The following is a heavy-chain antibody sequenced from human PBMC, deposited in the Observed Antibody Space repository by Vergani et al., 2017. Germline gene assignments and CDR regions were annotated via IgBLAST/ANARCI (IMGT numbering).Heavy chain of an antibody. CDR2: IYYSGST. CDR1: GGSISSSSYY. J-gene: IGHJ1*01. CDR3: AGHGGRTYFQH. Sequence: QLQLQESGPGLVKPSETLSLTCTVSGGSISSSSYYWGWIRQPPGKGLEWIGSIYYSGSTYYNPSLKSRVTISVDTSKNQFSLKLSSVTAADTAVYYCAGHGGRTYFQHWGQGTLVTVSS. V-gene: IGHV4-39*01.